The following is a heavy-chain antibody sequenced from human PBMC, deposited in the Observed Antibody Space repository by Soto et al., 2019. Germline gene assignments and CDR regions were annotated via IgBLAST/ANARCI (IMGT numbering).Heavy chain of an antibody. V-gene: IGHV1-2*02. CDR1: GYTFTGYY. CDR2: INPNSGGT. CDR3: ARGLSTHIAVAGMGYFDS. Sequence: ASVKVCCKASGYTFTGYYMHWVRQAPGQGLEWMGWINPNSGGTNYAQKFQGRVTMTRDTSISTAYMELSRLRSDDTAVYYCARGLSTHIAVAGMGYFDSWGQGTLVTVSS. D-gene: IGHD6-19*01. J-gene: IGHJ4*02.